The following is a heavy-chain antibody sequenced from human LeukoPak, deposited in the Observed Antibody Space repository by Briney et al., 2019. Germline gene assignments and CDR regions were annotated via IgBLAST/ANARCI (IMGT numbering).Heavy chain of an antibody. V-gene: IGHV4-59*01. J-gene: IGHJ4*02. CDR3: ARGYAGAATFDY. D-gene: IGHD1-26*01. CDR1: GGSISSYY. CDR2: INYSGST. Sequence: PSETLSLACTVSGGSISSYYWSWMRQPPGKGLEWIGYINYSGSTKYNPSLKSRVTISVDTSKNQFSLKLTSVTAADTAVYYCARGYAGAATFDYWGQGTLVTVSS.